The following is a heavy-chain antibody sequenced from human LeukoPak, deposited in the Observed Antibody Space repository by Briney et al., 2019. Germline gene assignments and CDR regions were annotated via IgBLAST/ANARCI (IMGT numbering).Heavy chain of an antibody. CDR2: ISSNGGST. CDR3: ARARVYSYGPKYYFDY. CDR1: GFTFSSYA. D-gene: IGHD5-18*01. Sequence: GGSLRLSCAASGFTFSSYAMHWVRQAPGKGLEYVSAISSNGGSTYYANSVKGRFTISRDNSKNTLYLQMGSLRAEDMAVYYCARARVYSYGPKYYFDYWGQGTLVTVSS. V-gene: IGHV3-64*01. J-gene: IGHJ4*02.